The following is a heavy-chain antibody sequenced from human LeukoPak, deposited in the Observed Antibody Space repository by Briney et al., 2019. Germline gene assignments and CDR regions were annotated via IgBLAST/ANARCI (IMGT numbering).Heavy chain of an antibody. D-gene: IGHD3-3*01. CDR3: ASPGGDFWSGYLNWFDP. V-gene: IGHV4-39*01. Sequence: SETLSLTCTVSGGSISSSTYYWGWIRQPPGKGLECIGSIYYSGTTYYNPSLKSRVTISVDTSKNQFSLKLSSVTAADTAVYYCASPGGDFWSGYLNWFDPWGQGTLVTVSS. CDR2: IYYSGTT. CDR1: GGSISSSTYY. J-gene: IGHJ5*02.